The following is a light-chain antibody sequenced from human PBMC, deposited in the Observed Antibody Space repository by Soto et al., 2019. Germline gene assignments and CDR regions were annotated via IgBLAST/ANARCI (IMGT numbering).Light chain of an antibody. CDR3: SSYTSGGYV. J-gene: IGLJ1*01. V-gene: IGLV2-14*01. CDR2: DVS. CDR1: SSDVGGYNY. Sequence: QSVLTQPASVSGSPGQSITISFTGTSSDVGGYNYVSWYRQHPGKAPKLMIYDVSNRPSGVSNRFSGSKSGNTASLTISGLQAEDEADYYCSSYTSGGYVFGTGTKRTVL.